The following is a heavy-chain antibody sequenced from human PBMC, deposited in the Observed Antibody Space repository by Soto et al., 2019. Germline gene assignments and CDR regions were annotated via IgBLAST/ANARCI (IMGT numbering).Heavy chain of an antibody. D-gene: IGHD4-4*01. CDR3: ARSYSNYDY. V-gene: IGHV4-38-2*01. Sequence: PSETLSLTCAVSGHSISSGFYYWGWIRQPPGKGLEWIGSIYHSGSTYYNPSLKSRVTLSVDTSKNQFSLKLSSVTAADTAVYYCARSYSNYDYWGQGTLVTVSS. J-gene: IGHJ4*01. CDR2: IYHSGST. CDR1: GHSISSGFYY.